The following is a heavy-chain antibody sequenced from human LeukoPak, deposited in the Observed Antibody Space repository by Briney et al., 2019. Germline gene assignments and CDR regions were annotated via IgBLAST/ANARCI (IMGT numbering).Heavy chain of an antibody. J-gene: IGHJ4*02. Sequence: SETLSLTCAVYGGSFSGYYWSWIRQPPGKGLEWIGEINHSGCTNYNPSLKSRVTISVDTSKNQFSLKLSSVTAADTAVYYCARAGSYGYDYWGQGTLVTVSS. CDR2: INHSGCT. CDR1: GGSFSGYY. V-gene: IGHV4-34*01. D-gene: IGHD5-18*01. CDR3: ARAGSYGYDY.